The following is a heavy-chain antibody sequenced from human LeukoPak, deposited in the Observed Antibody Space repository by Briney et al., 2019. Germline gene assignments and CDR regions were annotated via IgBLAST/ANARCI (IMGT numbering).Heavy chain of an antibody. CDR2: ISSSSSTI. CDR1: GFTFSSYS. J-gene: IGHJ4*02. D-gene: IGHD3-22*01. V-gene: IGHV3-48*01. CDR3: ARGLETMIVVVHYSFDY. Sequence: GGSLRLSCEASGFTFSSYSMNWVRQAPGKGLEWVSYISSSSSTIYYADSVKGRFTISRDNAKNSLYLQMNSLGAEDTAVYYCARGLETMIVVVHYSFDYWGQGTLVTVSS.